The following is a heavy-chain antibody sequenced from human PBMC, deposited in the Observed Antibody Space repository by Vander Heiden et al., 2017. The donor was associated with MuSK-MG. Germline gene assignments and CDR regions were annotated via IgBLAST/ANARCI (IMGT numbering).Heavy chain of an antibody. D-gene: IGHD6-19*01. Sequence: QVQLQESGPGLVKPSGTLSLTCTVSGGSISSYYWSWIRQPPGKGLEWIAYIYDSGSTNYNPSLKSRVTISVDTSKNQFSLKLSSVTAADTAVYYCARGIAVAGIKFDYWGQGTLVTVSS. CDR3: ARGIAVAGIKFDY. CDR1: GGSISSYY. J-gene: IGHJ4*02. V-gene: IGHV4-59*01. CDR2: IYDSGST.